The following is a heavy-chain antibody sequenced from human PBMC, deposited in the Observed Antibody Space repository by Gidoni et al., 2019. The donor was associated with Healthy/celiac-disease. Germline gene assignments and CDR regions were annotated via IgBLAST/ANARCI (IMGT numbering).Heavy chain of an antibody. CDR2: IIPIFGTA. D-gene: IGHD3-10*01. CDR1: GGTFSSYA. J-gene: IGHJ5*02. CDR3: ARDTDGGRGGYNWFDP. V-gene: IGHV1-69*01. Sequence: QVQLVQSGAEVKKHGSSVKVSCKASGGTFSSYAISWVRQAPGQGLEWMGGIIPIFGTANYAQKFQGRVTITADESTSTAYMELSSLRSEYTAVYYCARDTDGGRGGYNWFDPWGQGTLVTVSS.